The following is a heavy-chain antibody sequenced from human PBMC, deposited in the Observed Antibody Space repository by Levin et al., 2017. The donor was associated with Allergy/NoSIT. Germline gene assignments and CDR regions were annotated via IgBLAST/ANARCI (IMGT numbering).Heavy chain of an antibody. CDR1: GVAFSSYS. D-gene: IGHD2/OR15-2a*01. V-gene: IGHV3-48*02. CDR3: AGMKRNILRAFGI. Sequence: QTGGSLRLSCVASGVAFSSYSMNWVRQAPGKGLEWISYISSSSSSIDYADSVKGRFTISRDNAKNSLFLQMNSLRDEDTAVYFCAGMKRNILRAFGIWGQGTMVTVSS. CDR2: ISSSSSSI. J-gene: IGHJ3*02.